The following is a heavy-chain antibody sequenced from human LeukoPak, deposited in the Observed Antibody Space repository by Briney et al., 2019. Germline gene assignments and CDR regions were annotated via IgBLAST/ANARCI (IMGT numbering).Heavy chain of an antibody. V-gene: IGHV3-23*01. CDR3: AKEHMAAAVYYFDY. CDR2: FNPSSGST. Sequence: GGSLRLSCGASGFTFSNYAMSWVRQAPGKGLEWVSSFNPSSGSTYYADSVKGRFTISEDKSKNTLYLQMNSLRAEDTALYYCAKEHMAAAVYYFDYWGQGTLVTVSS. D-gene: IGHD6-13*01. J-gene: IGHJ4*02. CDR1: GFTFSNYA.